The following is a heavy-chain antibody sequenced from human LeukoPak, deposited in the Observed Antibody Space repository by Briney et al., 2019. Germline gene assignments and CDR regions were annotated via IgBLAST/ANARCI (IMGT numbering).Heavy chain of an antibody. Sequence: SETLSLTCSVSGGSISGYYWSWIRQPPGKGLEWIAYIHYSGSTNYNPSLKSRVTISVDTSKNQFSLKLSSVTAAVTAVYYCARRAKGSGSYDYWGQGTLATVSS. V-gene: IGHV4-59*01. CDR2: IHYSGST. J-gene: IGHJ4*02. D-gene: IGHD1-26*01. CDR3: ARRAKGSGSYDY. CDR1: GGSISGYY.